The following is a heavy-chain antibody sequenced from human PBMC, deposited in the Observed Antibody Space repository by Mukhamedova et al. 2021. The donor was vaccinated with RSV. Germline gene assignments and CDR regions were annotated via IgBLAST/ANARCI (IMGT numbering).Heavy chain of an antibody. CDR3: ARVFGDSTAYWYFDL. J-gene: IGHJ2*01. V-gene: IGHV4-59*01. Sequence: SRVTISVDTSKNQFSLKLRSVTAADTAVYYCARVFGDSTAYWYFDLWGRGTLVTVSS. D-gene: IGHD4-17*01.